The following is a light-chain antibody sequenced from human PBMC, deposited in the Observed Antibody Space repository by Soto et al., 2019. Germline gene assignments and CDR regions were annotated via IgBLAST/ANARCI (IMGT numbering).Light chain of an antibody. CDR2: GAS. CDR3: QQYGLYWS. CDR1: QSISSW. Sequence: DIQMTQSPSTLSASVGDRVAITCRASQSISSWLAWYQQKPGRAPNLLISGASSLESGVPSRFSGSGSGTEFTLTISSLQPDDFATYYCQQYGLYWSFGQGTKV. V-gene: IGKV1-5*01. J-gene: IGKJ1*01.